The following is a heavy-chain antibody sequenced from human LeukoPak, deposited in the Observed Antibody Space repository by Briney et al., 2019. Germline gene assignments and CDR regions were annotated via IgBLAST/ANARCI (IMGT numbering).Heavy chain of an antibody. Sequence: SETLSLTCTVSGGSISSYYWSWIRQPPGKGLEWIGYIYHSGSTNYNPSLKSRVTISVDTSKNQFSLKLSSVTAADTAVYYCARHKEPDYSSTSCYWPRANNWFDPWGQGTLVTVSS. D-gene: IGHD2-2*01. V-gene: IGHV4-59*08. CDR1: GGSISSYY. CDR3: ARHKEPDYSSTSCYWPRANNWFDP. J-gene: IGHJ5*02. CDR2: IYHSGST.